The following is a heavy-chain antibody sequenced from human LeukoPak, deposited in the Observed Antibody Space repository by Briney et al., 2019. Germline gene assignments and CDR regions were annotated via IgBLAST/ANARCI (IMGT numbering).Heavy chain of an antibody. D-gene: IGHD3-10*01. Sequence: SGGSLRLSCAASGFSFSSYGMYWVRQVPGKGLEWVAVISYDGSNKYYVDSVKGRFTFSRDNSKNTLYLQMDSLRIEDTAVYYCAKSGAYYGSGDGMDVWGQGTTVTVSS. CDR3: AKSGAYYGSGDGMDV. CDR2: ISYDGSNK. J-gene: IGHJ6*02. V-gene: IGHV3-30*18. CDR1: GFSFSSYG.